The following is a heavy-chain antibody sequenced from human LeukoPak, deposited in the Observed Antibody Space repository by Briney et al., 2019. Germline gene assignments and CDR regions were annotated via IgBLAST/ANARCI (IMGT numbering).Heavy chain of an antibody. CDR1: GFTFSSYE. V-gene: IGHV3-48*03. CDR3: ARVAGTSGYSYGFPYFDY. Sequence: GRSLRLSCAASGFTFSSYEMNWVSQAPGKGLEWVSYISSSGSTIYYADSVKGRFTISRDNAKNSLYLQMNSLRAEDTAVYYCARVAGTSGYSYGFPYFDYWGQGTLVTVSS. CDR2: ISSSGSTI. D-gene: IGHD5-18*01. J-gene: IGHJ4*02.